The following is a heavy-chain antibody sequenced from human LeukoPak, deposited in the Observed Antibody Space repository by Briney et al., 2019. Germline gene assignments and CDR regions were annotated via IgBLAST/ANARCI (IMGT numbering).Heavy chain of an antibody. D-gene: IGHD6-19*01. CDR3: ARDHSSGWYSDYFDY. CDR1: GFSVTNNY. J-gene: IGHJ4*02. CDR2: FYVGGAT. Sequence: GGSLRLSCAVSGFSVTNNYMSWVRQAPGKGLEWVSVFYVGGATYYADSVKGRFTISRGNSENTLYLQMNSLRAEDTAVYYCARDHSSGWYSDYFDYWGQGTLVTVSS. V-gene: IGHV3-53*01.